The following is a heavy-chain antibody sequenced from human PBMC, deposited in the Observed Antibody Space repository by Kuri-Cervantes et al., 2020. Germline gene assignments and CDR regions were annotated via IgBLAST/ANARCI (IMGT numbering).Heavy chain of an antibody. Sequence: GSLRLSCTVSGGSISSSSYYWGRIRQPPGKGLEWIGSIYYSGSTYYNPSLKSRVTISVDTSKNQFSLKLSSVTAADTAVYYCARTGPNYYGSGSLAFDIWGQGTMVTVSS. J-gene: IGHJ3*02. CDR2: IYYSGST. CDR1: GGSISSSSYY. V-gene: IGHV4-39*07. CDR3: ARTGPNYYGSGSLAFDI. D-gene: IGHD3-10*01.